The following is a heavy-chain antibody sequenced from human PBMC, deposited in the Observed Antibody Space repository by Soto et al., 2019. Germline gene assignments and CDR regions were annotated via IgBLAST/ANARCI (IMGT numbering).Heavy chain of an antibody. Sequence: EVQLLESGGGSVQPGGSLRRSCAASGFTFSNYGMTWVRQAPGKGLEWVSAISGSGSSSFSADSVKGRFTISRDNSKNTLYLQMNRLRAEDTARYYWARAVAGSMVATINYWGPGALVTVAS. D-gene: IGHD5-12*01. CDR2: ISGSGSSS. CDR1: GFTFSNYG. CDR3: ARAVAGSMVATINY. J-gene: IGHJ4*02. V-gene: IGHV3-23*01.